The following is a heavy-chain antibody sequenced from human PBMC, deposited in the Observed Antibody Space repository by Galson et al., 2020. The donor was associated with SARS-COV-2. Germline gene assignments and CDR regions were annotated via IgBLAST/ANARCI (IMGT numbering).Heavy chain of an antibody. D-gene: IGHD6-13*01. J-gene: IGHJ6*02. CDR2: IYSGGST. V-gene: IGHV3-53*04. CDR1: GFTVSSNY. CDR3: ARDAGTGGYYYYGMDV. Sequence: GESLKISCAASGFTVSSNYMSWVRQAPGKGLEWVSVIYSGGSTYYADSVKGRFTISRHNSKNTLYLQMNSLRAEDTAVYYCARDAGTGGYYYYGMDVWGQGTTVTVSS.